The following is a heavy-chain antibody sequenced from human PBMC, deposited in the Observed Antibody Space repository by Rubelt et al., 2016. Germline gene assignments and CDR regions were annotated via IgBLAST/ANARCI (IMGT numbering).Heavy chain of an antibody. D-gene: IGHD6-19*01. CDR3: AMGRLNY. CDR2: IYSGGGT. CDR1: GFTVSSNY. V-gene: IGHV3-66*01. Sequence: GRGLVQPGGSLRLSCAASGFTVSSNYMNWVRQAPGKGLEWVSVIYSGGGTYYADSVKGRFTISRDNSQNTVHLQMNNLRVEDTAVYYCAMGRLNYWGQGTLVTVSS. J-gene: IGHJ4*02.